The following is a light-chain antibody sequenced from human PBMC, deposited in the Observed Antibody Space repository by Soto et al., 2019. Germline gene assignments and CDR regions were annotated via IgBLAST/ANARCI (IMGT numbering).Light chain of an antibody. CDR3: SSYTTSSTFV. Sequence: SVLTQPASVSGSPGQSITISCTGTNSDVGAYNYVSWYQHHPGKAPKLMIYEVTNRPSGASDRFSGSKSGNTASLTVSGLQAEDEGDYYCSSYTTSSTFVFGTGTKVTVL. V-gene: IGLV2-14*01. J-gene: IGLJ1*01. CDR2: EVT. CDR1: NSDVGAYNY.